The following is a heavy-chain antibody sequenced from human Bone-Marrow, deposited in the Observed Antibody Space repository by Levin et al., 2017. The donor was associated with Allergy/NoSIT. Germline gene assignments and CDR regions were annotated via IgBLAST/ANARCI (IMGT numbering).Heavy chain of an antibody. J-gene: IGHJ4*02. CDR1: DGSIRTNSYY. D-gene: IGHD3-10*01. Sequence: SETLSLTCSVSDGSIRTNSYYWAWIRQPPGTGLEWIGTIYYSGRTYYNPSLKSRVTISIDTSKKQFSLNVISVTAADTAVYYCARGPGVSGLDYWGQGILVTVSS. V-gene: IGHV4-39*02. CDR3: ARGPGVSGLDY. CDR2: IYYSGRT.